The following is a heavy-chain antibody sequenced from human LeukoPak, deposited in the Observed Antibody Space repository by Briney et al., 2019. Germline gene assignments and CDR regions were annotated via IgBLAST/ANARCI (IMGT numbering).Heavy chain of an antibody. CDR3: ARGFFASGWAS. Sequence: SQTLSLTCAISGDSVTNKNAAWNWIRQSPSRGLEWLGRTYYTSRWNNEYAESVKSRITISPDTPKNQFSLQINSVTPEDTAVYYRARGFFASGWASWGQGTLVTVSS. V-gene: IGHV6-1*01. CDR1: GDSVTNKNAA. D-gene: IGHD6-19*01. CDR2: TYYTSRWNN. J-gene: IGHJ5*02.